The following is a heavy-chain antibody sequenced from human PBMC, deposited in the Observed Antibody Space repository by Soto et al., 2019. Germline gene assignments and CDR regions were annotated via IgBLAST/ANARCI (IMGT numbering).Heavy chain of an antibody. J-gene: IGHJ5*02. CDR3: VAQRGVTIFGVVTDSNWFDP. CDR1: GGSISSYY. Sequence: PSETLSLTCTVSGGSISSYYWSWIRQPPGKGLEWIGEINHSGSTNYNPSLKSRVTISVDTSKNQFSLKLNSVTAADTAVYYCVAQRGVTIFGVVTDSNWFDPWGQGTLVTVSS. CDR2: INHSGST. D-gene: IGHD3-3*01. V-gene: IGHV4-34*01.